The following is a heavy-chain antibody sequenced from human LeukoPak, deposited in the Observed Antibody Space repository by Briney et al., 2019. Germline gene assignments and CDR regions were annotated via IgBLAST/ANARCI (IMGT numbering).Heavy chain of an antibody. CDR2: IYHSGST. D-gene: IGHD3-16*01. J-gene: IGHJ4*02. Sequence: SETLSLTCTVSGGSISSGGYYWSWIRQPPGKGLEWIGYIYHSGSTYYNPSLKSRVTISLDTSRNQFSLKLSSVTAADTAVYYCARGGGPPSYFDYWGQGTLVSGS. V-gene: IGHV4-30-2*01. CDR1: GGSISSGGYY. CDR3: ARGGGPPSYFDY.